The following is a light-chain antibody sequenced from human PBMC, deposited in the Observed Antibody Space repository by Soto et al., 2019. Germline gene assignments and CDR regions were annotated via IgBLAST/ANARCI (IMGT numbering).Light chain of an antibody. CDR1: SSNIGAGYD. V-gene: IGLV1-40*01. Sequence: QAVVTQPPSVSGAPGQRVTISCTGSSSNIGAGYDVHWYQQLPETAPKLLIYGNNNRPSGVPDRFSGSKSDTSASLAITGLQAEDEADYYCQSYDNSLSGWVFGGGTKLTVL. CDR2: GNN. CDR3: QSYDNSLSGWV. J-gene: IGLJ3*02.